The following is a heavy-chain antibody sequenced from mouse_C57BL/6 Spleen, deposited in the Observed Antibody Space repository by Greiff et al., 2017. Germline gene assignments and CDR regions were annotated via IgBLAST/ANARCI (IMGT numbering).Heavy chain of an antibody. Sequence: EVQLQESGPGLVKPSQSLSLTCSVTGYSITSGYYWNWIRQFPGNKLEWMGYISYDGSNNYNPSLKNRISITRDTSKNQFFLKLNSVTTEDTATYYCARGNGEGWFAYWGQGTLVTVSA. CDR1: GYSITSGYY. V-gene: IGHV3-6*01. CDR2: ISYDGSN. J-gene: IGHJ3*01. CDR3: ARGNGEGWFAY.